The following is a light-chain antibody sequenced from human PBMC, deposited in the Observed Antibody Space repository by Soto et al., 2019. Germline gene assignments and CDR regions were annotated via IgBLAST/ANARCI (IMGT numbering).Light chain of an antibody. CDR3: LQYWDYSWT. CDR2: DAS. CDR1: QSISSW. V-gene: IGKV1-5*01. J-gene: IGKJ1*01. Sequence: TQSPATLSVSPVSRATLSCRASQSISSWLAWYQQKPGKAPKLLIYDASSLESGVPSRFSGSGSGTEFRLTISSLQPEDSATYYCLQYWDYSWTFGQGTKVDIK.